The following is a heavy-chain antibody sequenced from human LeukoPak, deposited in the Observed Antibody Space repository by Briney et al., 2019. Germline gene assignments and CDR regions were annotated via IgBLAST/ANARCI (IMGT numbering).Heavy chain of an antibody. Sequence: SETLSLTCTVSGGSISSSSYYWGWIRQPPGKGLEWIGSIYYSGSTYYNPSLKSRVTISVDTSKNQFSLKLSSVTAADTAVYYCARLLGGYYDSSASWYWGQGTLVTVSS. CDR1: GGSISSSSYY. CDR2: IYYSGST. V-gene: IGHV4-39*07. D-gene: IGHD3-22*01. J-gene: IGHJ4*02. CDR3: ARLLGGYYDSSASWY.